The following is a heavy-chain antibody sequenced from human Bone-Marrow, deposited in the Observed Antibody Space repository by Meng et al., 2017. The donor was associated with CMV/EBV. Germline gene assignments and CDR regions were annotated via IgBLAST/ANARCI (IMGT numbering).Heavy chain of an antibody. CDR3: ARHSSGWYEEDY. CDR2: ISSSSSYI. V-gene: IGHV3-21*01. D-gene: IGHD6-19*01. CDR1: GFTFSSYS. Sequence: GESLKISCAASGFTFSSYSMNWVRQAPGKGLEWVSSISSSSSYIYYADSVKGRFTISRDNAKNSLYLQMNSLRAEDTAVYYCARHSSGWYEEDYWGQGTLVTVSS. J-gene: IGHJ4*02.